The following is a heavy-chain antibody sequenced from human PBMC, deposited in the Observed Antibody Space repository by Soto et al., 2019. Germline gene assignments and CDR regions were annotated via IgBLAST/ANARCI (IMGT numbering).Heavy chain of an antibody. J-gene: IGHJ3*02. CDR2: ISYSGRT. Sequence: QVQLQESGPGLVKPSQTLSLTCTVSGGSISSGGYYWSWIRQHPGKGLEWIGYISYSGRTYYNPSLMSRVTISVEPSKNQFSLKLSTVTAADTTVYYCAKHYDYDDYRANDAFDIWGQGTMVTVSS. V-gene: IGHV4-31*03. D-gene: IGHD4-17*01. CDR1: GGSISSGGYY. CDR3: AKHYDYDDYRANDAFDI.